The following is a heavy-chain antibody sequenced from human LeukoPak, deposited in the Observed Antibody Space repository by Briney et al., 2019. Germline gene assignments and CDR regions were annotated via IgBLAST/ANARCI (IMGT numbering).Heavy chain of an antibody. CDR3: ARWDAHYHEGENWFDP. Sequence: RASVKVSFKASGGTFSNYAIIWVRQAPGQGLEWMGGIFPGFRSTDYAEKFQDRVTITANESTGTAYIELSSLTSADTAMYYCARWDAHYHEGENWFDPWGQGTLVTVSS. J-gene: IGHJ5*02. CDR2: IFPGFRST. CDR1: GGTFSNYA. D-gene: IGHD3-10*01. V-gene: IGHV1-69*13.